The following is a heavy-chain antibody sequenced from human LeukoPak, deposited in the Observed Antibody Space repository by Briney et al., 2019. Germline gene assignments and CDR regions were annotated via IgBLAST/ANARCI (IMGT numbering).Heavy chain of an antibody. V-gene: IGHV3-11*01. D-gene: IGHD6-19*01. CDR3: ASLGEQWLVQYLHY. J-gene: IGHJ4*02. CDR2: ISSSGSTI. Sequence: GGSLRLSCAASGFTFSDYFMSWIRQAPGKGLEWVSYISSSGSTIYYADSVKGRFTISRDNAKNSLYLQMNSLRAEDTAVYCASLGEQWLVQYLHYWGQGTLVTVSS. CDR1: GFTFSDYF.